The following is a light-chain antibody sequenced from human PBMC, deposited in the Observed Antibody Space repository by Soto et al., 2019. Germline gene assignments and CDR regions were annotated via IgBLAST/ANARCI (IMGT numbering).Light chain of an antibody. CDR2: DAS. Sequence: DIQISQSPATLSASVGDRVTITCRASQSISSWLAWYQQKPGKAPKLLIYDASSLESGVPSRFSGSGSGTDFTLTISSLQPEDFATYYCQQANSLPITFGQGTRLEI. J-gene: IGKJ5*01. V-gene: IGKV1-5*01. CDR3: QQANSLPIT. CDR1: QSISSW.